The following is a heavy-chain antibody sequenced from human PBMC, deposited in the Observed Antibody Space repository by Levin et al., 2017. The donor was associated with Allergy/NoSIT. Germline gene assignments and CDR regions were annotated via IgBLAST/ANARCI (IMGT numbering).Heavy chain of an antibody. J-gene: IGHJ3*02. CDR3: TMEANIVVLPAAGDSFDI. CDR2: IRPIFGTA. Sequence: KISCKASGGTFSSHALNWVRQAPGQGLEWMGGIRPIFGTADYAQKFQGRVSITADESTATAYLELSSLRSEDTALYFCTMEANIVVLPAAGDSFDIWGQGTLVTVSS. D-gene: IGHD2-2*01. V-gene: IGHV1-69*01. CDR1: GGTFSSHA.